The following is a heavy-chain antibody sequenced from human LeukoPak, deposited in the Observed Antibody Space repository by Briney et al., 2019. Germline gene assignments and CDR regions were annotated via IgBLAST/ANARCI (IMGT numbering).Heavy chain of an antibody. Sequence: GGSLRLSCAASGFTFRDYTMNWVRQAPGKGLEWVSAINKGGSFIKYADSVKGRFIISRDNAKNLLFLQMNSLRVEDTALYFCAREVLDVVEPGTNTIDYWGQGTRVTVSS. CDR1: GFTFRDYT. V-gene: IGHV3-21*01. CDR2: INKGGSFI. CDR3: AREVLDVVEPGTNTIDY. D-gene: IGHD2-2*01. J-gene: IGHJ4*02.